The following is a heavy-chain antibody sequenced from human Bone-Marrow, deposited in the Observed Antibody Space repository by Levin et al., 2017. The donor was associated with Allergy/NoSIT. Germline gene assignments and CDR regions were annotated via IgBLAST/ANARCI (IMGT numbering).Heavy chain of an antibody. CDR2: INHTGST. CDR1: GASISRSGFS. V-gene: IGHV4-30-2*06. J-gene: IGHJ4*02. CDR3: ARMSSSNCGCDCFYFDF. D-gene: IGHD2-21*02. Sequence: TSETLSLTCAVSGASISRSGFSWCWIRQSAAKGLEWIGYINHTGSTYYNPSLRSRVTISISTSENQFSLGLDPVTAADTAIYYCARMSSSNCGCDCFYFDFWGQGILVTVSS.